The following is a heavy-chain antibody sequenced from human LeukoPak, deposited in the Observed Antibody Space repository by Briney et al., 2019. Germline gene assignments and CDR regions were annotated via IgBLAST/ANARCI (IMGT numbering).Heavy chain of an antibody. D-gene: IGHD6-19*01. V-gene: IGHV4-59*08. CDR3: SLLPVAGKYVFDL. Sequence: SETLALTCTVSGGSISSYYWSWIRQPPGKGLEWIGYIYYSGSTNYNPSLKSRVTISADTSKNQFSLKLSSVTAADTAVFFRSLLPVAGKYVFDLWGQGKMVTVSS. CDR2: IYYSGST. CDR1: GGSISSYY. J-gene: IGHJ3*01.